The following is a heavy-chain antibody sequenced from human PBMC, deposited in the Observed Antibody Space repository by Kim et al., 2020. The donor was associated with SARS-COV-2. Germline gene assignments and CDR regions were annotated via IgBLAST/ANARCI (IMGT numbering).Heavy chain of an antibody. D-gene: IGHD2-15*01. CDR3: AREYCIGGTCYSGILDS. J-gene: IGHJ5*01. CDR1: GFNFTAYT. V-gene: IGHV3-21*06. CDR2: TSPTSAFV. Sequence: GGSLRFSCATSGFNFTAYTMNWVRQAPGKGLEWVSSTSPTSAFVYYADSVKGRFTISRDNAKNSLFLQMNSLRAEDTALYFCAREYCIGGTCYSGILDSWGQGTLVTVSS.